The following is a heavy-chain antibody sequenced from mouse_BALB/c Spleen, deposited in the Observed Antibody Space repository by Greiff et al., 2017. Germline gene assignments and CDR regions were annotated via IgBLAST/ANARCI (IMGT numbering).Heavy chain of an antibody. CDR3: AREIYYGYDGAMDY. D-gene: IGHD2-2*01. CDR2: ISSGGST. V-gene: IGHV5-6-5*01. CDR1: GFTFSSYA. Sequence: EVNLVESGGGLVKPGGSLKLSCAASGFTFSSYAMSWVRQTPEKRLEWVASISSGGSTYYPDSVKGRFTISRDNARNILYLQMSSLRSEDTAMYYCAREIYYGYDGAMDYWGQGTSVTVSS. J-gene: IGHJ4*01.